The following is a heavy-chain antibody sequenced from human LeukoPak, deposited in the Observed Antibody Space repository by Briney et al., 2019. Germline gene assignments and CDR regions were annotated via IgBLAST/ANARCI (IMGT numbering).Heavy chain of an antibody. D-gene: IGHD2-2*02. V-gene: IGHV3-23*01. CDR3: AKSGTVVVPAAIRRAPTNWFDP. Sequence: GGSLRLSCAASGFTFSSYAMSWVRQAPGMGLEWVSAISGSGGSTYYADSVKGRFTISRDNSKNTLYLQMNSLRAEDTAVYYCAKSGTVVVPAAIRRAPTNWFDPWGQGTLVTVSS. CDR2: ISGSGGST. CDR1: GFTFSSYA. J-gene: IGHJ5*02.